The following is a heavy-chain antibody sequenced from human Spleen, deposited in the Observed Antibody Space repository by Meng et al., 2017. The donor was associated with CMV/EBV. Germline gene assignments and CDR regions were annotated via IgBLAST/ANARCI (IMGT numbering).Heavy chain of an antibody. J-gene: IGHJ4*02. Sequence: SETLSLTCAVYGGSFSGYYWSWIRQPPGKGLEWIGEINHSGSTNYNPSLKSRVTISVDTSKNQFSLKLSSVTAADTAVYYCARELRFLEYFDYWGQGTLVTVS. D-gene: IGHD3-3*01. CDR3: ARELRFLEYFDY. CDR1: GGSFSGYY. CDR2: INHSGST. V-gene: IGHV4-34*01.